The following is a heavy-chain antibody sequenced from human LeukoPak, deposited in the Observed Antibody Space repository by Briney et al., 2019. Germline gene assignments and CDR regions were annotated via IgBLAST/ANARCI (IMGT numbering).Heavy chain of an antibody. CDR1: GGSISSYY. D-gene: IGHD6-13*01. J-gene: IGHJ5*02. CDR3: VRRSSWSTYNYFDP. CDR2: IYYSGTT. V-gene: IGHV4-59*08. Sequence: SETLSLTCTVSGGSISSYYWSWIRQPPGKGLEWIGYIYYSGTTNYNPSLKSRVTISVDTSENQFSLKLSSVTAADTAVYYCVRRSSWSTYNYFDPWGQGTLVIVSS.